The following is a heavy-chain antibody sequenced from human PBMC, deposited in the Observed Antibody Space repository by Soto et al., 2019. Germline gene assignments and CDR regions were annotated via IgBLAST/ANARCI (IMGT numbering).Heavy chain of an antibody. J-gene: IGHJ5*02. CDR3: ASRAMAVTWFDP. V-gene: IGHV1-69*01. D-gene: IGHD6-19*01. CDR2: IIPILSTT. CDR1: GGTDGTYS. Sequence: QVQLVQSGAELKKPGSSVKVSCKVSGGTDGTYSINWVRQAPGQGLEWMGAIIPILSTTNYPQRFQGRVTITADESTGTVYLELTSLKFEDTAVYYCASRAMAVTWFDPWGQGTLVTVSS.